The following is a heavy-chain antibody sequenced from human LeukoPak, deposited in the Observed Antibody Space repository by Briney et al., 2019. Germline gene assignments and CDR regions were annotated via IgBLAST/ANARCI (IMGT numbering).Heavy chain of an antibody. Sequence: GASVKVSCKASGYTFTGHYIHWVRQAPGQGLEWMGWINPNSGGTKYAQKFQGRVAMTRDTSISTAYMEVSSLRSDDTAVYYCARGLKGYGSGSYYSGHSLDYWGQGTLVTVSS. V-gene: IGHV1-2*02. CDR2: INPNSGGT. CDR3: ARGLKGYGSGSYYSGHSLDY. D-gene: IGHD3-10*01. CDR1: GYTFTGHY. J-gene: IGHJ4*02.